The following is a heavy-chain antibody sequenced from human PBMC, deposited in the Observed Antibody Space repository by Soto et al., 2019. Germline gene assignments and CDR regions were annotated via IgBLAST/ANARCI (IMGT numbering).Heavy chain of an antibody. CDR1: GFTFTSSA. CDR3: ASGGSSLNFDS. Sequence: SVKVSCKASGFTFTSSAMQWVRQARGQRLEWIGWIVVGSGNTNYAQKFQERVTITRDMSTSTAYMELSSLRAEDTAVYYCASGGSSLNFDSWGQGTLVTVSS. J-gene: IGHJ4*02. V-gene: IGHV1-58*02. D-gene: IGHD6-6*01. CDR2: IVVGSGNT.